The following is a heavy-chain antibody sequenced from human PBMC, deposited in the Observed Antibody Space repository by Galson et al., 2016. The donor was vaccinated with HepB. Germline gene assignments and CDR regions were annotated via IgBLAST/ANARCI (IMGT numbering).Heavy chain of an antibody. D-gene: IGHD1-26*01. CDR2: IYPGDSHT. CDR3: ARRDPRGGSAYQFDY. J-gene: IGHJ4*02. CDR1: GYRFTSYW. Sequence: QSGAEVKKPGESLKISCKGSGYRFTSYWIGWVRQMPGKGLEWMGNIYPGDSHTRYSPSLQGQVTISADKSINTAYLQWSSLKASDTAIYYCARRDPRGGSAYQFDYWGQGTLVTASS. V-gene: IGHV5-51*01.